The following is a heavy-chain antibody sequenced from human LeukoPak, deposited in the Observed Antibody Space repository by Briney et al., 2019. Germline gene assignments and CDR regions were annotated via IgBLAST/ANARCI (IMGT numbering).Heavy chain of an antibody. D-gene: IGHD3-10*01. J-gene: IGHJ3*02. Sequence: ASVKVSCKASGGTFNSYAISWVRQAPGQGLEWMGGINPIFGTPNYAQKFQRRVTITADESTSTAYMELTSLRFEDTAVYYCATSHNPYVSGTDPFHIWGQGTMVTVSS. CDR3: ATSHNPYVSGTDPFHI. V-gene: IGHV1-69*13. CDR1: GGTFNSYA. CDR2: INPIFGTP.